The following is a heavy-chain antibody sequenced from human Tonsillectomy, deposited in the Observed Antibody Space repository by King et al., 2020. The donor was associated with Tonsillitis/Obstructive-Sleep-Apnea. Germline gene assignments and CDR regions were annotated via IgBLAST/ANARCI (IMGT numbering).Heavy chain of an antibody. V-gene: IGHV4-39*01. J-gene: IGHJ3*02. Sequence: QLQESGPGLVKPSETLSLTCTVSGGSISSGSYYWAWIRQPPGKGLEWIGSIYWSGSTYYNPSLKSRVTISVDTSKNQFSLKLNSVTAADTAVYYCASHRYGDYGGDTFDIWGQGTLVTVSS. CDR1: GGSISSGSYY. D-gene: IGHD4-17*01. CDR2: IYWSGST. CDR3: ASHRYGDYGGDTFDI.